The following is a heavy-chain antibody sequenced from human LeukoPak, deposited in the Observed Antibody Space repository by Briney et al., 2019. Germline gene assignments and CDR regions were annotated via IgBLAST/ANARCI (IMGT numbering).Heavy chain of an antibody. J-gene: IGHJ4*02. V-gene: IGHV3-64D*09. CDR1: GFTFSSHH. Sequence: PGGSLRLSCSASGFTFSSHHMRWVRQAPGKGLQYVSAISSSGDRTNYADSVKGRFTISRDNSKNTLYLQMSSLRTEDTAVYYCVRDCGFHTFDYWGQGTLVTVSS. D-gene: IGHD2-21*01. CDR2: ISSSGDRT. CDR3: VRDCGFHTFDY.